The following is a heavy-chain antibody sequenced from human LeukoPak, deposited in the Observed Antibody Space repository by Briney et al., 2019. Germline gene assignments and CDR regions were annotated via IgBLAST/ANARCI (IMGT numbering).Heavy chain of an antibody. CDR2: ISYDGSNK. CDR1: GFTFSSYA. Sequence: GRSLRLSCAASGFTFSSYAMHWVRQAPGKGLEWVAVISYDGSNKYYADSVKGRFTISRDNSKNTPYLQMNSLRAEDTAVYYCARDAAPPYCGGDCYSWAFDIWGQGTMVTVSS. D-gene: IGHD2-21*02. CDR3: ARDAAPPYCGGDCYSWAFDI. V-gene: IGHV3-30*04. J-gene: IGHJ3*02.